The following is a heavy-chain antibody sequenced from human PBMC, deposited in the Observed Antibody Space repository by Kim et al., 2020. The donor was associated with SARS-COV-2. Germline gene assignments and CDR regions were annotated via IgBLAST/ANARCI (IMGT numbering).Heavy chain of an antibody. CDR1: GASLYGSY. CDR2: VYSSGTT. Sequence: SETLSLTCAVSGASLYGSYWSWIRQPPGKPLEWIGYVYSSGTTLYNPALGGRLHIYVDAVKNEFSLILNSVTAADTAVYYCARRVSGSHVPSDYWGRGTLVTVSS. CDR3: ARRVSGSHVPSDY. V-gene: IGHV4-4*08. D-gene: IGHD1-26*01. J-gene: IGHJ4*02.